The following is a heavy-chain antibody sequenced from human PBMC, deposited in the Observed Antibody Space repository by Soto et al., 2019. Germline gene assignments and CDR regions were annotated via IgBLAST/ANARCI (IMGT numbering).Heavy chain of an antibody. Sequence: GGALRVSCVASGFSLSEYAVNWVRQAPGRGLEWVSFISSDSRTIYYADSVEGRFTVSRDNARNSVSLQMDSLRDKDAAVYYCARIKLVEWFFINVDVYDMDVWGQGTPVTVSS. CDR3: ARIKLVEWFFINVDVYDMDV. V-gene: IGHV3-48*02. CDR2: ISSDSRTI. CDR1: GFSLSEYA. J-gene: IGHJ6*02. D-gene: IGHD3-3*01.